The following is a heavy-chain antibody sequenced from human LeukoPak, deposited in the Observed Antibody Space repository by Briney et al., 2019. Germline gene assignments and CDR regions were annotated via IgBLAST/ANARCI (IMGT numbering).Heavy chain of an antibody. J-gene: IGHJ4*02. CDR3: AKGSYYDSSGSFYFDY. Sequence: GGSLRLSCAASGFTFSSYGMHWVRQAPGKGLEWVAVISYDGSNKYYADSVKGRFTISRDNSKNTLYVQVNSLGTEDTTAYYCAKGSYYDSSGSFYFDYWGQGTLVTVSS. CDR1: GFTFSSYG. D-gene: IGHD3-22*01. V-gene: IGHV3-30*18. CDR2: ISYDGSNK.